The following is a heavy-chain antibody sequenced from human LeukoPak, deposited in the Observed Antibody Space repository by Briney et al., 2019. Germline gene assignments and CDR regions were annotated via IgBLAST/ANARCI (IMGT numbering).Heavy chain of an antibody. CDR1: GGSISSSSYY. V-gene: IGHV4-39*01. CDR3: ARQPEDEFLMPPNDRPYNAFDI. D-gene: IGHD3-3*01. CDR2: IYYSGST. J-gene: IGHJ3*02. Sequence: SETLSLTCTVSGGSISSSSYYWGWIRQPPGKGLEWIGRIYYSGSTYYNPSLKSRVTISVDTSKNQFSLKLSSVTAADTAVYYCARQPEDEFLMPPNDRPYNAFDIWGQGTMVTVSS.